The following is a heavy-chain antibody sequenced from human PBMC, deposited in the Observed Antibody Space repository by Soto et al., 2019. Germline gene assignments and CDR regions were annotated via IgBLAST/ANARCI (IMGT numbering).Heavy chain of an antibody. V-gene: IGHV1-8*01. J-gene: IGHJ4*02. D-gene: IGHD3-10*01. Sequence: ASVKVSCKASGYTFTSYDINWVRQATGQGLEWMGWMNPNSGNTGYAQKFQGRVTMTRNTSISTAYMELSSLRSEDTAVYYYAIGRYYYGAGSYYNFDYWGQGTLVTVSS. CDR1: GYTFTSYD. CDR2: MNPNSGNT. CDR3: AIGRYYYGAGSYYNFDY.